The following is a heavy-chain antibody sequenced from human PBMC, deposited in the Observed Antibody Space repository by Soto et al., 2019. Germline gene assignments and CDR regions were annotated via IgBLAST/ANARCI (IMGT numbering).Heavy chain of an antibody. V-gene: IGHV4-31*03. CDR2: IYSSGST. CDR1: GGSISSGGYY. CDR3: ARSVFP. J-gene: IGHJ5*02. Sequence: QVQLQASGPGLVKPSQTLSLTCTVSGGSISSGGYYWSWIRQHPGKGLEWIGYIYSSGSTYYNPALKRRVTISVDTSKNQFSLKLTSVTASDMAVYYCARSVFPWGQGTLVTVSS.